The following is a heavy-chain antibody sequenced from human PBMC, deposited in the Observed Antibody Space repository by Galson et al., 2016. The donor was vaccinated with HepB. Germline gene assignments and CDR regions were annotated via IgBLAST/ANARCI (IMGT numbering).Heavy chain of an antibody. D-gene: IGHD3-16*02. V-gene: IGHV1-69*13. CDR2: VIPVSGTT. Sequence: SVKVSCKASGGNFASYAISWVRQAPGQGLEWMGGVIPVSGTTKYAHNFQGRVTISADESINTVYMDLRSLTSDDTAVYYCARDPAPHWGGYRYGLDSWGQGTLVIVSS. J-gene: IGHJ4*02. CDR1: GGNFASYA. CDR3: ARDPAPHWGGYRYGLDS.